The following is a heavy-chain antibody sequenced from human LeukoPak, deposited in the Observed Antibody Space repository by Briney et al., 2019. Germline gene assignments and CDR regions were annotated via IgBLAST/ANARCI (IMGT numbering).Heavy chain of an antibody. CDR3: ARGGGELRLFDY. D-gene: IGHD1-26*01. J-gene: IGHJ4*02. V-gene: IGHV3-30-3*01. CDR1: GFTFSSYA. CDR2: ISYDGSNK. Sequence: GRSLRLSCAASGFTFSSYAMHWVRQAPGKGLEWVAVISYDGSNKYYADSVKGRFTISRDNSKNTLYLQMNSLRAGDTAVYYCARGGGELRLFDYWGQGTLVTVSS.